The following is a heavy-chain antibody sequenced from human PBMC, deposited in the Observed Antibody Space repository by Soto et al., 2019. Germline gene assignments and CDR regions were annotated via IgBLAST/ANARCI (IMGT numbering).Heavy chain of an antibody. CDR2: IYYSGST. J-gene: IGHJ5*01. CDR1: GGSISSYY. Sequence: SETLSLTCTVSGGSISSYYWSWIRQPPGKGLEWIGYIYYSGSTNYNPSLKSRVTISVDTSKNQFSLKLSSVTAADTAVYFCAREGRLHWFESWGQGTLVTVSS. V-gene: IGHV4-59*01. CDR3: AREGRLHWFES.